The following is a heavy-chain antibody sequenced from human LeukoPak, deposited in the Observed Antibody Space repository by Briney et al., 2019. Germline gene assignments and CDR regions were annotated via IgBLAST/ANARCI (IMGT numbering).Heavy chain of an antibody. Sequence: GSSVKVSCKASGGTFSSYAISWVRQAPGQGLEWMGIINPSGGSTSYAQKFQGRVTMTRDTSTSTVYMELSSLRSEDTAVYYCARDLSYSSSQYYFDYWGQGTLVTVSS. CDR3: ARDLSYSSSQYYFDY. D-gene: IGHD6-6*01. CDR2: INPSGGST. CDR1: GGTFSSYA. J-gene: IGHJ4*02. V-gene: IGHV1-46*01.